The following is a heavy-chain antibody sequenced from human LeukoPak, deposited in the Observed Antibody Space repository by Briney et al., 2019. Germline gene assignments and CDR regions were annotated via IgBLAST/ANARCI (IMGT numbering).Heavy chain of an antibody. CDR3: AKQEDGDFSFDY. CDR2: ISGSGGST. CDR1: GFTFSSYA. J-gene: IGHJ4*02. V-gene: IGHV3-23*01. Sequence: GGSLRLSCAASGFTFSSYAMSWVRQAPGKGLEWVSAISGSGGSTYYADSVEGRFTISRDNSKNTLYLQMNSLRAEDTAVYYCAKQEDGDFSFDYWGQGTLVTVSS. D-gene: IGHD4-17*01.